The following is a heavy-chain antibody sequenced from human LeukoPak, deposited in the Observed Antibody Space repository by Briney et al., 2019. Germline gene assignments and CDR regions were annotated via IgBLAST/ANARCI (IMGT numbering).Heavy chain of an antibody. J-gene: IGHJ2*01. CDR1: GFTFSSYG. CDR2: ISYDRSNK. V-gene: IGHV3-30*18. CDR3: AKGPSGWYFDL. Sequence: GGSLRLSCAASGFTFSSYGMHWVRQAPGKGLEWVAVISYDRSNKYYADSVKGRFTISRDNSKNTLYLQMNSLRAEDTAVYYCAKGPSGWYFDLWGRGTLVTVSS. D-gene: IGHD3-10*01.